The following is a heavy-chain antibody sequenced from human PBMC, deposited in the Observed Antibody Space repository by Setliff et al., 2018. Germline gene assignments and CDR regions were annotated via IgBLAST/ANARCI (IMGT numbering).Heavy chain of an antibody. J-gene: IGHJ3*02. CDR2: VFSGDSDT. Sequence: PGESLKISCKGSGYRFTTYWIGWVRQMPGKGLEWMGIVFSGDSDTRYSQSFQGQVTMSADKSINTAYLQWNSLKASDTAMYYCARLGAPASHDAFDIWGQGTMVTVSS. D-gene: IGHD6-25*01. CDR1: GYRFTTYW. CDR3: ARLGAPASHDAFDI. V-gene: IGHV5-51*01.